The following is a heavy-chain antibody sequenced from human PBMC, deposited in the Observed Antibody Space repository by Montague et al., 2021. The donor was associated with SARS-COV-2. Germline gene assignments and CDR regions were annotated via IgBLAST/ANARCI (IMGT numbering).Heavy chain of an antibody. CDR3: ARDRYGHFDY. Sequence: LRLSCAASGFTFSDNAMTWVRQPPGKGLEWIGEINHSGSTNYNPSLKSRVTISVDTSKKQFSLRLNSVTAADTAVYYCARDRYGHFDYWGQGTLVTVSS. J-gene: IGHJ4*02. D-gene: IGHD5-18*01. CDR1: GFTFSDNA. V-gene: IGHV4-34*01. CDR2: INHSGST.